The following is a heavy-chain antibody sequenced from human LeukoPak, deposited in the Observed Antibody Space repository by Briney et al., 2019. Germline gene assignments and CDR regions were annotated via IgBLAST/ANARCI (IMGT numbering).Heavy chain of an antibody. V-gene: IGHV4-4*07. CDR3: ARDRYYYDSNGSLYFDY. CDR1: GGSISSYY. J-gene: IGHJ4*02. CDR2: IYTSGST. D-gene: IGHD3-22*01. Sequence: SETLSLTCTVSGGSISSYYWSWIRQPAGKGLEWIGRIYTSGSTNYNPSLKSRVTMSVDTSKNQFSLKLSSVTAADTAVYYCARDRYYYDSNGSLYFDYWGQGTLVTVSS.